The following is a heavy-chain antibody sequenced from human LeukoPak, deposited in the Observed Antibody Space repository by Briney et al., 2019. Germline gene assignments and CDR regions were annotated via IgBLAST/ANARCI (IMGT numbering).Heavy chain of an antibody. V-gene: IGHV1-46*01. Sequence: ASVKVSCKASGYTFTSYYMHWVRQAPGQGLEWMGIINPSGGSTSYAQKFQGRVTMTRDTSTSTVYMELSSLRSEDTAVYYCARDQGASTTVTTFSDYWGQGTLVTVSS. CDR3: ARDQGASTTVTTFSDY. D-gene: IGHD4-11*01. J-gene: IGHJ4*02. CDR1: GYTFTSYY. CDR2: INPSGGST.